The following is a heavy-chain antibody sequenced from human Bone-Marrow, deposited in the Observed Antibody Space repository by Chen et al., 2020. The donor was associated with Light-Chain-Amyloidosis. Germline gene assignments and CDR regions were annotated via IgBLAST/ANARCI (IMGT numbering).Heavy chain of an antibody. CDR1: GGSITSASYY. CDR3: ARATVVTSAIGFFDS. V-gene: IGHV4-31*03. D-gene: IGHD2-2*02. J-gene: IGHJ4*02. CDR2: MYYRWST. Sequence: QVQLQESGPGLVKPSQTLSLTCPVSGGSITSASYYWGWIRQHPGKGLEWIGYMYYRWSTYYNPSLGSRVTISLDTSQNQFSLRLNSVTAADTAVYYCARATVVTSAIGFFDSWGQGTLVTVSS.